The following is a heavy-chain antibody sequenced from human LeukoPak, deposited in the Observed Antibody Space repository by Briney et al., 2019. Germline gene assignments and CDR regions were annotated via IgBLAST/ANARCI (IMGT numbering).Heavy chain of an antibody. V-gene: IGHV4-4*02. CDR2: IFPSGST. Sequence: GSLRLSCAASGFTFSNAWMSWVRQAPGKGLEWIGEIFPSGSTNYNPPLKSRLTISVDKSKNQFSLKLSSVTAADTAVYYCARHAGNITMVRGVITRFDYWGQGTLVTVSS. D-gene: IGHD3-10*01. CDR3: ARHAGNITMVRGVITRFDY. CDR1: GFTFSNAW. J-gene: IGHJ4*02.